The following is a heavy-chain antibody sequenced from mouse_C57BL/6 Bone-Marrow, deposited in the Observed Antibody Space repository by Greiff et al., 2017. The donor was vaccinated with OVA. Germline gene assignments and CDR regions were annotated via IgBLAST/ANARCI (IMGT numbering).Heavy chain of an antibody. CDR3: ARKDYYGSSLGYFDV. CDR1: GFTFSDYY. V-gene: IGHV5-16*01. CDR2: INYDGSST. D-gene: IGHD1-1*01. J-gene: IGHJ1*03. Sequence: DVKLVESEGGLVQPGSSMKLSCTASGFTFSDYYMAWVRQVPEKGLEWVANINYDGSSTYYLDSLKSRFIISRDNAKNILYLQMSSLKSEDTATYYCARKDYYGSSLGYFDVWGTGTTVTVSS.